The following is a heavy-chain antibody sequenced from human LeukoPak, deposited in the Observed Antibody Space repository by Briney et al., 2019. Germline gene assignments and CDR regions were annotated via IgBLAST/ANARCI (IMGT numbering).Heavy chain of an antibody. Sequence: GGSLRLSCAASGFTFSSYSMNWVRQAPGKGLEWVSAISGSGGSTYYADSVKGRFTISRDNSKNTLYLQTNSLRAEDTAVYYCAKRKPAALIAARHFDYWGRGTLVTVSS. CDR3: AKRKPAALIAARHFDY. CDR2: ISGSGGST. D-gene: IGHD6-6*01. V-gene: IGHV3-23*01. CDR1: GFTFSSYS. J-gene: IGHJ4*02.